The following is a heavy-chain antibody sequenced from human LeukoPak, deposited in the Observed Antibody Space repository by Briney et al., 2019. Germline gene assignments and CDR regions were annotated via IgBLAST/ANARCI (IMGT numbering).Heavy chain of an antibody. D-gene: IGHD3-10*01. CDR3: AADGGYDDGSYDAFDI. V-gene: IGHV1-58*02. CDR2: IVVGSGNT. J-gene: IGHJ3*02. CDR1: GFTFTSSA. Sequence: SVKVSCKASGFTFTSSAMQWVRQARGQRLEWIGWIVVGSGNTNYAQKFQERVTITRDMSTSTAYMELSSLRSEDTAVYYCAADGGYDDGSYDAFDIWGQGTMVTVSS.